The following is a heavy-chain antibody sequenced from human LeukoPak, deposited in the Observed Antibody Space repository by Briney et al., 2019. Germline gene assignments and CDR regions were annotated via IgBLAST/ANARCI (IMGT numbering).Heavy chain of an antibody. CDR1: GYTFTSYY. CDR2: IDPSGGHT. CDR3: ARAGGYCSSTSCQIYYYYMDV. Sequence: ASVKVSCKASGYTFTSYYMHWVRQAPGQGLEWMGIIDPSGGHTNYTQKFQGRVTMTRDMSTSTVYMELSSLRAEDTAVYYCARAGGYCSSTSCQIYYYYMDVWGKGTTVTISS. J-gene: IGHJ6*03. D-gene: IGHD2-2*01. V-gene: IGHV1-46*01.